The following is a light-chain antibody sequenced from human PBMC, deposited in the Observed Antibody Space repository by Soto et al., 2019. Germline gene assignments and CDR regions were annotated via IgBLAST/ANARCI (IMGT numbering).Light chain of an antibody. J-gene: IGKJ4*01. Sequence: SPATLSVSQGERAILSCRASQSVGSGYLAWYQQKPGQAPRLLIYDVSNRATGVPARFSGSGSETDFSLTISSLEPEDFAVYYCQQRSNWPLTFGGGTKV. CDR3: QQRSNWPLT. CDR2: DVS. V-gene: IGKV3-11*01. CDR1: QSVGSGY.